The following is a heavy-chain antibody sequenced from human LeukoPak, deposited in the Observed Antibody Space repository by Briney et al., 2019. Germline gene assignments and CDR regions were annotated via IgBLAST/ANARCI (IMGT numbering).Heavy chain of an antibody. CDR3: ARELSTVTTLDY. J-gene: IGHJ4*02. D-gene: IGHD4-17*01. CDR2: INPSGGST. CDR1: GYTFTSYY. V-gene: IGHV1-46*01. Sequence: GASVKVSCKASGYTFTSYYMHWVRQAPGQGLEWMGIINPSGGSTSYAQKFQGRVTMTRDTSTSTVYMELSSPRSEDTAVYYCARELSTVTTLDYWGQGTLVTVSS.